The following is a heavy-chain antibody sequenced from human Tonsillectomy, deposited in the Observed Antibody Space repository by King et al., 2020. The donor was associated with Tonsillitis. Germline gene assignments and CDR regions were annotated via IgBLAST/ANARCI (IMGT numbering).Heavy chain of an antibody. D-gene: IGHD6-19*01. Sequence: LVQSGAEVKKPGESLKISCTGSGYSFTNYWIGWVRQTPGKGLEWMGIIYPGDFDTRYSPSFQGQVTISVDKSISTAYLQWSSLKASDTAMYYCARHGAVPGTGYFDFWGQGTLVTVSS. J-gene: IGHJ4*02. CDR1: GYSFTNYW. CDR2: IYPGDFDT. CDR3: ARHGAVPGTGYFDF. V-gene: IGHV5-51*01.